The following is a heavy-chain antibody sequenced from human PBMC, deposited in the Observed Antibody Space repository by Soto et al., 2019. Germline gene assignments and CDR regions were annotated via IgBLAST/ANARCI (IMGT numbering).Heavy chain of an antibody. V-gene: IGHV3-11*01. CDR1: GITLSDNY. CDR3: ASGKWSLDY. J-gene: IGHJ4*02. CDR2: ISNSDYTT. Sequence: GGSLRLSCVASGITLSDNYMTWIRQAPGKGLEWLSYISNSDYTTYYADSVKGLFTISRDNAKNSLYLQLDGLRVEDTAVYYCASGKWSLDYWGQGILVTVSS. D-gene: IGHD2-8*01.